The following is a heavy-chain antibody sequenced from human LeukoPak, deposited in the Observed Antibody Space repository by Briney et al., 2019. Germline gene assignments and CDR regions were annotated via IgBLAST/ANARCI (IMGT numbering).Heavy chain of an antibody. D-gene: IGHD6-6*01. Sequence: PSETLSLTCAVSGGSISSGGYSWSWIRQPPGKGLEWIGYIYHSGSTYYNPSLKSRVTISVDTSKNQFSLKLSSVTAADTAVYYCARGQGRWSSSSLWLEGRHEGEYYFDYWGQGTLVTVSS. CDR3: ARGQGRWSSSSLWLEGRHEGEYYFDY. J-gene: IGHJ4*02. V-gene: IGHV4-30-2*01. CDR2: IYHSGST. CDR1: GGSISSGGYS.